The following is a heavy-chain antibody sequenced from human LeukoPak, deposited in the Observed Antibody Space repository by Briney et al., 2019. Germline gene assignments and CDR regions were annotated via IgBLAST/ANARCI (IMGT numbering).Heavy chain of an antibody. Sequence: PSETLSLTCTVSGYSISSGYYWGWIRQPPGKGLEWIGSIYHSGSTYYNPSLKSRVTISVDTSKNQLSLKLSSVTAADTAVYYCARRYSGSEGWFDPWGQGTLVTVSS. CDR3: ARRYSGSEGWFDP. V-gene: IGHV4-38-2*02. D-gene: IGHD1-26*01. CDR2: IYHSGST. CDR1: GYSISSGYY. J-gene: IGHJ5*02.